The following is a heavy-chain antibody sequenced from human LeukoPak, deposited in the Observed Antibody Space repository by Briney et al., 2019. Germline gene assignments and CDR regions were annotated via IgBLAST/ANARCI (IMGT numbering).Heavy chain of an antibody. J-gene: IGHJ4*02. V-gene: IGHV4-61*02. D-gene: IGHD2-21*01. CDR1: GGSFSSGSYY. Sequence: PSETLSLTCTVSGGSFSSGSYYWSWIRQPAGKGVEWIGRIYTSGSTNYNPSLKSRVTISVDTSKNQFSLKLSSVTAADTAVYYCARGGGDWGFHQSDYWGQGTLVTVSS. CDR3: ARGGGDWGFHQSDY. CDR2: IYTSGST.